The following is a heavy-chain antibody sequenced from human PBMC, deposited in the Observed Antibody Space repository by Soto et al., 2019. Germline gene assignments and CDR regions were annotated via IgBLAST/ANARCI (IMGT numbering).Heavy chain of an antibody. V-gene: IGHV3-30-3*01. CDR3: AVDVGVGGTLGVIGY. J-gene: IGHJ4*02. Sequence: QVQVGESGGGVVQPGRSQRLSCEASGFTFSDHAMHWVRQAPGKGLEWVAVISNDGSRKFYADFVRGRFSISRDNSKYALHLQMDGLRPDDTALYFCAVDVGVGGTLGVIGYWGQGTLVTVSS. CDR2: ISNDGSRK. CDR1: GFTFSDHA. D-gene: IGHD3-16*02.